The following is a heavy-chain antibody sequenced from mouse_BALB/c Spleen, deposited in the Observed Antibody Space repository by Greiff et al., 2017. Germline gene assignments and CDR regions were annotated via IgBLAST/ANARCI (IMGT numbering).Heavy chain of an antibody. D-gene: IGHD1-1*01. CDR1: GFTFSSYA. V-gene: IGHV5-6-5*01. CDR3: ARGDYGSRGYAMDY. J-gene: IGHJ4*01. CDR2: ISSGGST. Sequence: DVKLVESGGGLVKPGGSLKLSCAASGFTFSSYAMSWVRPTPEKRLEWVASISSGGSTYYPDSVKGRFTISRDNARNILYLQMSSLRSEDTAMYYCARGDYGSRGYAMDYWGQGTSVTVSS.